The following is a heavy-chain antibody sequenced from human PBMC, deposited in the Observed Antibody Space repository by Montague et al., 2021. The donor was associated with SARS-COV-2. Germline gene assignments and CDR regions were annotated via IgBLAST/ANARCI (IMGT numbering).Heavy chain of an antibody. CDR3: VTERGRVVAAPEFFQH. CDR1: GNNFATYW. CDR2: INPGDTET. Sequence: QSGAEVKKPGESLKISCKASGNNFATYWIAWVRHMPGKGLEWMGIINPGDTETIYSPSFQGQVTIPADRSITTAYLQWSRLKASDTAIYYCVTERGRVVAAPEFFQHWGQGTLVTVSS. V-gene: IGHV5-51*03. D-gene: IGHD3-22*01. J-gene: IGHJ1*01.